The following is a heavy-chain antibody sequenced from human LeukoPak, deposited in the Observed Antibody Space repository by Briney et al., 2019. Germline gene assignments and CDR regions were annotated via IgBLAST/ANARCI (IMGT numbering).Heavy chain of an antibody. V-gene: IGHV3-48*03. J-gene: IGHJ4*02. D-gene: IGHD2/OR15-2a*01. CDR1: GFTFGSYE. CDR3: ARDPFYGRVRDY. Sequence: GGSLRLSCAASGFTFGSYEMNWVRQAPGKGLEWVSYISSSGSTIYYADSVKGRFTISRDNAKNSLYLQMNSLRAEDTAVYYCARDPFYGRVRDYWGQGTLVTVSS. CDR2: ISSSGSTI.